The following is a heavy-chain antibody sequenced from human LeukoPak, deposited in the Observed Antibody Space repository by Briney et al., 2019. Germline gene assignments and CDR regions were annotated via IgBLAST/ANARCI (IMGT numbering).Heavy chain of an antibody. V-gene: IGHV3-48*01. D-gene: IGHD3-22*01. CDR3: ALDDSSGYYGDAFDI. CDR2: ISSSSSTI. Sequence: GGSLRLSCAASGFTFISYSMNWVRQAPGKGLEWVSYISSSSSTIYYADSVKGRFTISRDNAKNSLHLQMNSLRAEDTAVYYCALDDSSGYYGDAFDIWGQGTMVTVSS. CDR1: GFTFISYS. J-gene: IGHJ3*02.